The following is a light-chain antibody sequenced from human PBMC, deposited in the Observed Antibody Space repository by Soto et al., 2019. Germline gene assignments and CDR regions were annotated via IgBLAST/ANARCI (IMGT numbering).Light chain of an antibody. Sequence: QSALTQPASVSGSPGQSITISCTGTSSVSWYQQHPGKAPKLIIYDVSNRPSGVSYRFSGSKSGNTASLTISGVQADDEADYYCRSDASSTWMLGGGTTVTVL. CDR3: RSDASSTWM. J-gene: IGLJ3*02. CDR2: DVS. CDR1: SS. V-gene: IGLV2-14*01.